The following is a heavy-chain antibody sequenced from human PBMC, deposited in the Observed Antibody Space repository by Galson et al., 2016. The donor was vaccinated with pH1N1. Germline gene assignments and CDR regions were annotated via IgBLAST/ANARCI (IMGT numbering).Heavy chain of an antibody. CDR3: AGHSGDGYRYGSERYFDY. CDR1: GYSFTRYW. J-gene: IGHJ4*02. D-gene: IGHD5-18*01. V-gene: IGHV5-51*01. CDR2: IFPGDSDT. Sequence: QSGAEVKKPGESLKISCKGSGYSFTRYWIGWVRQMPGKGLEWMGIIFPGDSDTRYSPSFQGQVTISADKSISTAYLQWSSLKASDTAMYYCAGHSGDGYRYGSERYFDYWGQGTLVTVSS.